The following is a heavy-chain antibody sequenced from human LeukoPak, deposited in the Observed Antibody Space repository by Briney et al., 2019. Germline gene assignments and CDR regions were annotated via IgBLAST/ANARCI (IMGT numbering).Heavy chain of an antibody. CDR1: GFTFSSYE. Sequence: PGGSLRLSCAASGFTFSSYEMNWVRQAPGKGLEWVSYISGSGTTIFSADSLKGRFTISRDNAKNSLYLQMSSLRAEVTAVYYCARRTGHSYFDYWGQGTLVTVSS. D-gene: IGHD1-14*01. CDR2: ISGSGTTI. V-gene: IGHV3-48*03. J-gene: IGHJ4*02. CDR3: ARRTGHSYFDY.